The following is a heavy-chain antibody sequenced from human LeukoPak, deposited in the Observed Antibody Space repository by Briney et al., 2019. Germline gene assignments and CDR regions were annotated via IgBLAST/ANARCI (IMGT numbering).Heavy chain of an antibody. J-gene: IGHJ4*02. CDR1: GFTFSSYA. V-gene: IGHV3-23*01. CDR2: ISGSGGST. Sequence: GGSLRLSCAASGFTFSSYAMSWVRQAPGKGLEWVSAISGSGGSTYYADSVKGRFTISRDNSKNTLYLQMNSLGAEDTAVYYCAKDYPSVRGVIIKGYYFDYWGQGTLVTVSS. CDR3: AKDYPSVRGVIIKGYYFDY. D-gene: IGHD3-10*02.